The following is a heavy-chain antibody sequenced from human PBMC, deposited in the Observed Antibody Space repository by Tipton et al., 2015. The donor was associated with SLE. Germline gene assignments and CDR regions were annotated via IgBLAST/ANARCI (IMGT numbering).Heavy chain of an antibody. V-gene: IGHV3-74*01. CDR3: ARRNSESGAFDM. CDR2: TYQVGTIS. D-gene: IGHD3-10*01. CDR1: GFNFGAYW. J-gene: IGHJ3*02. Sequence: SLRLSCVDSGFNFGAYWLHWVRQAPGKGLVWSSRTYQVGTISNYEDSVKGRFIISRDNSKKTLYLQMNSLRAEDTAVYYCARRNSESGAFDMWGQGTLVTVSS.